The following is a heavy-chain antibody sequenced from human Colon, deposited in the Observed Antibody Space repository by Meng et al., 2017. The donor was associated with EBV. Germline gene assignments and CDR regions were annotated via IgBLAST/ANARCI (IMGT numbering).Heavy chain of an antibody. V-gene: IGHV4-39*01. J-gene: IGHJ4*02. D-gene: IGHD3-10*01. CDR3: ARRRGGSGRDC. CDR1: VGPICSKGSY. CDR2: IYHSGST. Sequence: HLSVDRWRPGHVHRCDTLSLTVSVSVGPICSKGSYWDWVRQPPGKGLEWIGAIYHSGSTSYNPSLQSRVTMFVDTSKNQFSLMLTSVTATDTAVYYCARRRGGSGRDCWGQGTLVTVSS.